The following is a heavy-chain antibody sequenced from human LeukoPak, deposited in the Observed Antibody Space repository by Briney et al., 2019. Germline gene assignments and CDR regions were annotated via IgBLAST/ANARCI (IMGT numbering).Heavy chain of an antibody. J-gene: IGHJ6*03. CDR2: IKQDGSEK. D-gene: IGHD4-11*01. V-gene: IGHV3-7*01. CDR3: ARGAPKTSYYYYYMDV. CDR1: GFTFSSYW. Sequence: GGSLRLSCAASGFTFSSYWMSWVRQAPGKGLEWVANIKQDGSEKYYVDSVKGRFTISRDNAENSLYLQMNSLRAEDTAVYYCARGAPKTSYYYYYMDVWGKGTTVTVSS.